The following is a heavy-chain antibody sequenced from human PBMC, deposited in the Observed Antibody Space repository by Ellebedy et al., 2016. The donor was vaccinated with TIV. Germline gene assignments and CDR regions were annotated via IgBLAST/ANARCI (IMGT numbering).Heavy chain of an antibody. CDR3: ARDPCTSTSCPWSDP. D-gene: IGHD2-2*01. J-gene: IGHJ5*02. V-gene: IGHV1-2*02. CDR1: GYTFTGYY. CDR2: INPNSGGT. Sequence: ASVKVSCKTSGYTFTGYYMHWVRQAPGQGLEWMGWINPNSGGTNYAQKFQGRVTMTRDTSISTAYMELSRLRSDDTAVYYCARDPCTSTSCPWSDPWGQGTLVTFSS.